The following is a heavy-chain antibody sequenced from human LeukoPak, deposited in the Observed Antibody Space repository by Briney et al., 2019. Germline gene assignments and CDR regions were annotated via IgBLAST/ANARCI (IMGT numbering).Heavy chain of an antibody. CDR1: GFTFSSYE. V-gene: IGHV3-48*03. CDR2: ISSSGSTI. CDR3: ARWNDYGETFDC. J-gene: IGHJ4*02. D-gene: IGHD4-17*01. Sequence: PGGSLRLSCAASGFTFSSYEMNWVRQAPGKGLEWVSYISSSGSTIYYADSVKGRFTISRDNAKNSLYLQMNSLRAEDTAVYYCARWNDYGETFDCWGQGTLVTVSS.